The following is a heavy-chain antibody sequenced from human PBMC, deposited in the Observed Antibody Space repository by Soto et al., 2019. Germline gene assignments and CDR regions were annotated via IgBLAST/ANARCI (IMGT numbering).Heavy chain of an antibody. Sequence: QVQLVQSGAEVKKPGASVKVSCKASGYTFTSYDINWVRQATGQGLEWMGWMNPNSGNTGYAQKFQGRVTMTRNTSISTAYMELSSLRSEDTAVYYCARGPGIVATITDYYYMDVWGKGTTVTVSS. D-gene: IGHD5-12*01. V-gene: IGHV1-8*01. J-gene: IGHJ6*03. CDR1: GYTFTSYD. CDR2: MNPNSGNT. CDR3: ARGPGIVATITDYYYMDV.